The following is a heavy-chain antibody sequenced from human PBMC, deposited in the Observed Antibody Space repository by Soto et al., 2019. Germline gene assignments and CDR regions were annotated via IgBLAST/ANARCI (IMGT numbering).Heavy chain of an antibody. D-gene: IGHD3-3*01. CDR2: ISAYNGNT. V-gene: IGHV1-18*01. CDR1: GYTFTSYG. J-gene: IGHJ6*02. CDR3: ASQRGGGRFLEWLAPYYYYYYGMDV. Sequence: ASVKVSCKASGYTFTSYGISWVRQAPGQGLEWMGWISAYNGNTNYAQKLQGRVTMTTDTSTSTAYMELRSLRSDDTAVYYCASQRGGGRFLEWLAPYYYYYYGMDVWGQGTTVTVS.